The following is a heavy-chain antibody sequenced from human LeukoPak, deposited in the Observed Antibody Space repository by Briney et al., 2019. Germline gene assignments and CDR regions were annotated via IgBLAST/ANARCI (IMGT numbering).Heavy chain of an antibody. CDR1: GGSFSGYY. J-gene: IGHJ4*02. Sequence: SETLSLTCGVYGGSFSGYYWSWIRQPPGKGLEWIGEINHSGSTNYNPSLKSRVTISVDTSKNQFSLKLSSVTAADTAVYYCARVSSGATTVDYWGQGTLVTVSS. CDR2: INHSGST. CDR3: ARVSSGATTVDY. D-gene: IGHD1-26*01. V-gene: IGHV4-34*01.